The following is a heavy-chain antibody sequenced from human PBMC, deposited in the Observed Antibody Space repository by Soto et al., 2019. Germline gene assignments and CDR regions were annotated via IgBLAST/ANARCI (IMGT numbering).Heavy chain of an antibody. J-gene: IGHJ6*02. CDR2: IKQDGSEK. Sequence: EVQLVESGGGLVQPGGSLRLSCAASGFTFSSYWMSWVRQAPGKGLEWVANIKQDGSEKYYVDSVKGRFTISRDNAKNSLYLQMNSLRAEDTAVNYCARDPNIVATMGSIYYYYGMDVWGQGTTVTVSS. CDR1: GFTFSSYW. V-gene: IGHV3-7*01. CDR3: ARDPNIVATMGSIYYYYGMDV. D-gene: IGHD5-12*01.